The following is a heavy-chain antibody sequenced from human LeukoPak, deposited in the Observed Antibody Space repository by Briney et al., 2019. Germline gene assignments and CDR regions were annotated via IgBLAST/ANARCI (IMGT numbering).Heavy chain of an antibody. V-gene: IGHV4-61*02. CDR1: GGSISSGSYY. CDR3: ARDRVVVPAANALDI. Sequence: SETLSLTCTVSGGSISSGSYYWSWIRQPAGKGLEWIGRIYTSGSTNYNPSLKSRVTISVDTSKNQFSLKLSSVTAADTAVYYCARDRVVVPAANALDIWGQGTMVTVSS. J-gene: IGHJ3*02. D-gene: IGHD2-2*01. CDR2: IYTSGST.